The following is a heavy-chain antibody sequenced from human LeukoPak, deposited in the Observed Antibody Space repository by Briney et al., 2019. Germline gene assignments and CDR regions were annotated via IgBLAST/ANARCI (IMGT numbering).Heavy chain of an antibody. Sequence: GGSLRLSCAASGFTFSNFWMSWVRLTPGMGLEWVANIKPDGSEKYYMDPVKGRFTISRDNAKKSMYLQMNFLRAEDTALYYCAKTTLAVAGTGYAFDMWGQGTMVTVSS. J-gene: IGHJ3*02. CDR1: GFTFSNFW. D-gene: IGHD6-19*01. V-gene: IGHV3-7*01. CDR2: IKPDGSEK. CDR3: AKTTLAVAGTGYAFDM.